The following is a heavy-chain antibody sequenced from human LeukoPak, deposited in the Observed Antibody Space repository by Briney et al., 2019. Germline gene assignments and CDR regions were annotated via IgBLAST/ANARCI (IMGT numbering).Heavy chain of an antibody. V-gene: IGHV7-4-1*02. CDR1: GYTFTSYA. D-gene: IGHD3-22*01. CDR3: ARWDYHSSGYALYYFDY. CDR2: INTYTGNP. Sequence: ASVKVSCKASGYTFTSYAMNWVRQAPGQGLEWMGWINTYTGNPTYAQGFTGRFVFSLDTSVSTAYLQISSLKAGDTAVYYCARWDYHSSGYALYYFDYWGQGTLVTVSS. J-gene: IGHJ4*02.